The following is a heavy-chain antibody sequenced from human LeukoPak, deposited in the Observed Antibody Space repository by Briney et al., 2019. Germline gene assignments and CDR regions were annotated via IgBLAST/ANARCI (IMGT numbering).Heavy chain of an antibody. CDR1: GYSSSGVNY. D-gene: IGHD3-22*01. CDR3: AREYYYDSSASPLGY. V-gene: IGHV4-38-2*02. J-gene: IGHJ4*02. Sequence: SETLSFTGTVAGYSSSGVNYGGWTRRPPGKGLGRIGPIFHIGYTYYNPSVKSRVTISIDTSKNQFSLKLSSVTAADTAVYYCAREYYYDSSASPLGYWGQGTLVTVSS. CDR2: IFHIGYT.